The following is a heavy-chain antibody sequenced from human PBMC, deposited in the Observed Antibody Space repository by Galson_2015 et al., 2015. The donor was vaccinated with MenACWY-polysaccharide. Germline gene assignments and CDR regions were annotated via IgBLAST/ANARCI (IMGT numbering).Heavy chain of an antibody. CDR2: IYYDGSNK. CDR3: ARDRTSRYIDV. V-gene: IGHV3-33*01. Sequence: SLRLSCAAFGFTFRNHGMHWVRQAPGKGLEWVAVIYYDGSNKYYADSVKGQFTISRDNSKNTLDLQMNSLRGEDTGVYYCARDRTSRYIDVWGQGTTVIVSS. CDR1: GFTFRNHG. J-gene: IGHJ6*03. D-gene: IGHD1-7*01.